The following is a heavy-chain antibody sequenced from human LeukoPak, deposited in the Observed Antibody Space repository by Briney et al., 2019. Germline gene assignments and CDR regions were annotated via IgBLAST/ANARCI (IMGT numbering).Heavy chain of an antibody. J-gene: IGHJ6*03. D-gene: IGHD6-19*01. CDR2: IYTSGST. Sequence: SETLSLTCTVSGGSISSYYWSWIRQPAGKGLEWIGRIYTSGSTNYNPSLRSRVTISVGTSKNQFSLKLSSVTAADTAVYYCARLTYSSGPSKGYYYYYMDVWGKGTTVTVSS. CDR3: ARLTYSSGPSKGYYYYYMDV. V-gene: IGHV4-4*07. CDR1: GGSISSYY.